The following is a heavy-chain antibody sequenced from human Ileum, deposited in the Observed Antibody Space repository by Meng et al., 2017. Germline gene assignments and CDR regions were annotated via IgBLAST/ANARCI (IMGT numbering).Heavy chain of an antibody. J-gene: IGHJ4*02. CDR1: GTW. D-gene: IGHD3-22*01. V-gene: IGHV4-4*02. Sequence: QVQLQEPGPGLVKPSKTLSLTCAVSGTWWSWVRQPPGKGLEWIGEIFQSGRTNYNPSLKSRVTISIDKSKSQISLQLSAVTAADTAVYSCATSNDRDVYYLGYWGQGTLVTVSS. CDR3: ATSNDRDVYYLGY. CDR2: IFQSGRT.